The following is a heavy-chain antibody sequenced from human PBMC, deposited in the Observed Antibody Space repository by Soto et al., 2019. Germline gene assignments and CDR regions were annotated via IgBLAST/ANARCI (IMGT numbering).Heavy chain of an antibody. V-gene: IGHV1-18*01. D-gene: IGHD3-10*01. Sequence: GASVKVSCKASGYTFTSYGISWVRQAPGQGLEWMGWISAYNGNTNYAQKLQGRVTMTTDTSTSTAYMELRSLRSDDTAVYYCAREGVPDLWFGEIGHWFDPWGQGTLVTVSS. CDR1: GYTFTSYG. CDR2: ISAYNGNT. CDR3: AREGVPDLWFGEIGHWFDP. J-gene: IGHJ5*02.